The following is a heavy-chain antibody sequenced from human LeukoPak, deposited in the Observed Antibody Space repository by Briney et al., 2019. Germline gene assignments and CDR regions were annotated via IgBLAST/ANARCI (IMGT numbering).Heavy chain of an antibody. J-gene: IGHJ4*02. D-gene: IGHD1-26*01. CDR1: GFTFSSYA. V-gene: IGHV3-30*01. CDR2: ISYAGNNK. Sequence: PGGSLRLSCAASGFTFSSYAIHWVRQAPGKGLEWVTFISYAGNNKDYADSVKGRFTISRDNSKNTLYLQMNSLRTEDTAVYYCARGDLSGSLGDDYFDYRGQGTLVTVSS. CDR3: ARGDLSGSLGDDYFDY.